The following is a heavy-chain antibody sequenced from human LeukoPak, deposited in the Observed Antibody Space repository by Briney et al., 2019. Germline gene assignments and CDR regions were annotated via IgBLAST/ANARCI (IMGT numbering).Heavy chain of an antibody. CDR2: ISSSGGST. Sequence: PGGSLRLSCAASKFTFSSYVMSWVRQAPGKGLEWVSGISSSGGSTYYADSVKGRFTISRDNSKSTLFLQMNSLRAEDTAVYYCAKNLNPFDSWGQGILVTVSS. CDR3: AKNLNPFDS. J-gene: IGHJ4*02. CDR1: KFTFSSYV. V-gene: IGHV3-23*01.